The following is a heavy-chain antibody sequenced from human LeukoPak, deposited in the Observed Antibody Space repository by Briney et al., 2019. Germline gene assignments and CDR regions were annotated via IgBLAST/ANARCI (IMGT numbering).Heavy chain of an antibody. Sequence: SGTLSLTCTVSGGSISDYYWSWIRQPPGKGLEWIGYIYYSGNTNYSPSLKSRVTISVDPSKNQFSLKLSSVTAADTAVYYCAGQWHTTYLLYYGMDVWGRGTTVTVSS. D-gene: IGHD1-14*01. J-gene: IGHJ6*02. CDR2: IYYSGNT. CDR1: GGSISDYY. V-gene: IGHV4-59*08. CDR3: AGQWHTTYLLYYGMDV.